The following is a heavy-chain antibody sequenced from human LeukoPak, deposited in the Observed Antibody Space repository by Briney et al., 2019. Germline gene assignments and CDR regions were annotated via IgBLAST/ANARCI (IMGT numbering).Heavy chain of an antibody. V-gene: IGHV3-21*01. Sequence: GASLRLSCAASGFTFRSYSMNWVRQAPGKGLEWVSSISSTSTHIYYADSVKGRFTISRDNAKNSLYLQVNSLRAEDTAVYYCAGGGFGELYWGQGTLVTVSS. J-gene: IGHJ4*02. CDR2: ISSTSTHI. D-gene: IGHD3-10*01. CDR1: GFTFRSYS. CDR3: AGGGFGELY.